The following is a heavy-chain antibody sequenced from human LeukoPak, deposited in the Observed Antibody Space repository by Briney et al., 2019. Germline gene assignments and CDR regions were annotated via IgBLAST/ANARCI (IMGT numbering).Heavy chain of an antibody. CDR3: ARKPYGSGTLSGAWFDP. CDR2: INHSGST. CDR1: GGSFSGYY. Sequence: SEILSLTCGVYGGSFSGYYWSWIRQPPGKGLEWIGEINHSGSTNYNPSLKSRVTISVDTSKNQFSLKLNSVTAADTAVYYCARKPYGSGTLSGAWFDPWGQGTLVTVSS. D-gene: IGHD3-10*01. V-gene: IGHV4-34*01. J-gene: IGHJ5*02.